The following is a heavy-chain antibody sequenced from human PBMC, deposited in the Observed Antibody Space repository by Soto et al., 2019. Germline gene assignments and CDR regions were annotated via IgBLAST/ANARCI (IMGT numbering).Heavy chain of an antibody. J-gene: IGHJ4*02. CDR2: IIPIFGTA. V-gene: IGHV1-69*06. D-gene: IGHD3-22*01. CDR1: GGTFSSYA. Sequence: GASVKVSCKASGGTFSSYAISWVRQAPGQGLEWMGGIIPIFGTANYAQKFQGRVTITADKSTSTAYMELSSLRSEDTAVYYCARDNSSSSGYYRIFDYWGQGTLVTVSS. CDR3: ARDNSSSSGYYRIFDY.